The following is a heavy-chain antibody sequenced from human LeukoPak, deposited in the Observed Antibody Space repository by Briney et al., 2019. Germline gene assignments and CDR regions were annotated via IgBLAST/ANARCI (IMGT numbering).Heavy chain of an antibody. J-gene: IGHJ3*02. V-gene: IGHV1-69*15. CDR3: AREWADGFDI. Sequence: GSSVKVSCKASGGTFSNYGINWVRQAPGQGLEWMGRIIPIFGTTNYAQKFQGRVTITADESTYVELSSLRYEDTAVYYCAREWADGFDIWGQGTMVTVSS. CDR1: GGTFSNYG. D-gene: IGHD5-24*01. CDR2: IIPIFGTT.